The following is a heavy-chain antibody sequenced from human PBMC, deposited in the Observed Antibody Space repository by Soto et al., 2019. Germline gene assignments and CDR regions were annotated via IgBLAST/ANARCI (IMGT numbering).Heavy chain of an antibody. CDR1: GYTFTSYD. V-gene: IGHV1-8*01. CDR2: VNPNNGHT. D-gene: IGHD3-10*01. Sequence: QVQLVQSGAEVKKPGASVKVSCKASGYTFTSYDINWVRQATGQGLEWMGWVNPNNGHTGYAQKFQGRVTMTRNNSISTAYMELDSLRSGDTAVYYCVRLFYYGSGSWVEWGQGTLVTVSS. J-gene: IGHJ4*02. CDR3: VRLFYYGSGSWVE.